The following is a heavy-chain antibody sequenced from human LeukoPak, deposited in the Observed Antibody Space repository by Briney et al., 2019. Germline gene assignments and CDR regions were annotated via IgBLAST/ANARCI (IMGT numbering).Heavy chain of an antibody. D-gene: IGHD4-23*01. CDR1: GGSISSHY. V-gene: IGHV4-59*11. J-gene: IGHJ5*02. Sequence: SETLSLTCTVSGGSISSHYWSWIRQPPGKGLEWIGYIYYSGSTNYNPSLKSRVTISVDTSKNQFSLKLSSVTAADTAVYYCARGGVPNSLGWFDPWGQGTLVTVSS. CDR3: ARGGVPNSLGWFDP. CDR2: IYYSGST.